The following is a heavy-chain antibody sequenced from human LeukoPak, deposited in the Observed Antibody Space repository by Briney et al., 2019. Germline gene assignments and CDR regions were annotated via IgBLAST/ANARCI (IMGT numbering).Heavy chain of an antibody. J-gene: IGHJ4*02. CDR3: ACVDSSGYYYDPFDY. CDR1: GYTFTSYD. D-gene: IGHD3-22*01. V-gene: IGHV1-8*01. CDR2: MSPNSGDT. Sequence: ASVKVSCKASGYTFTSYDFNWVRQATGQRPEWMGWMSPNSGDTGYAPKFQDRVTMTRNTSISTAYMELSSLRSEDTAVYYCACVDSSGYYYDPFDYWGQGTLVTVSS.